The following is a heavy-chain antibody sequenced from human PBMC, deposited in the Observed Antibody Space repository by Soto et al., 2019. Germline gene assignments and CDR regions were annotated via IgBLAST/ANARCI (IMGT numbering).Heavy chain of an antibody. D-gene: IGHD6-6*01. CDR3: TKSSGGSSSVGMDY. J-gene: IGHJ4*02. Sequence: GGSLRLSCAGSGFIFKNYALNWVRQAPGKGLEWVASITRDGYNKYYADSVEGRFTISRDNSRDTLSLQMTALTIEDSSVYYCTKSSGGSSSVGMDYWGQGTRVTVSS. CDR2: ITRDGYNK. V-gene: IGHV3-30*04. CDR1: GFIFKNYA.